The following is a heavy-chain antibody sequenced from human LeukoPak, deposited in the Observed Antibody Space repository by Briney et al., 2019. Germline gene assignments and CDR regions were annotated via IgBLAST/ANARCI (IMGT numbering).Heavy chain of an antibody. CDR3: ARRYIVVVPAAMGGWFDP. CDR1: GGSISSSSYY. V-gene: IGHV4-39*01. D-gene: IGHD2-2*01. Sequence: PSETLSLTCTVSGGSISSSSYYWGWIRQPPGKGLEWIGSIYYSGSTYYNPSLKSRVTISVDTSKNQFSLKLSSVTAADTAVYYRARRYIVVVPAAMGGWFDPWGQGTLVTVSS. CDR2: IYYSGST. J-gene: IGHJ5*02.